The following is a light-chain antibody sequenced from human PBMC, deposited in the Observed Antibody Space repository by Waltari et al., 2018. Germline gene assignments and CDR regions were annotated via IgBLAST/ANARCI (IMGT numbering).Light chain of an antibody. CDR2: DAS. J-gene: IGKJ5*01. V-gene: IGKV3-11*01. Sequence: EIVLTQSPATLSLSPGQRATLSCRASQSVSINLGWYQQKLGQPPRLLIYDASNRATGIPARFSASGSGTDFTLTISSLEPEDFAVYYCQQRQHWPPITFGQGTRLEIK. CDR3: QQRQHWPPIT. CDR1: QSVSIN.